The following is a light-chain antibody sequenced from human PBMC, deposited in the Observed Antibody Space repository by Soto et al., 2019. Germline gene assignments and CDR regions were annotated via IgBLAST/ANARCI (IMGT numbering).Light chain of an antibody. V-gene: IGLV7-46*01. CDR3: LLAYSGAHVV. CDR2: DTS. CDR1: TGAVTSGLF. J-gene: IGLJ2*01. Sequence: QAVVTQEPSVTVSPGGTVTLTCGSSTGAVTSGLFPYWFQQRPGQAPRTLIYDTSNKHSWTPARFSGSLLGGKAALTLSGAQPEDEAEYYCLLAYSGAHVVFGGGTKLTVL.